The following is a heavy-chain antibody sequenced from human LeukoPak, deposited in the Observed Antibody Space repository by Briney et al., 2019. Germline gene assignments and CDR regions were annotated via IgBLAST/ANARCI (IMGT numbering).Heavy chain of an antibody. Sequence: GGSLRLSCAASGFTFSSYSMNWVRQAPGKGLEWVSSISSSSSYIYYADSLKGRFTISRDNAKNSLYLQMNSLRAEDTAVYYCARDDSITIFGVVNGGWFDPWGQGTLVTVSS. CDR1: GFTFSSYS. D-gene: IGHD3-3*01. V-gene: IGHV3-21*01. CDR3: ARDDSITIFGVVNGGWFDP. CDR2: ISSSSSYI. J-gene: IGHJ5*02.